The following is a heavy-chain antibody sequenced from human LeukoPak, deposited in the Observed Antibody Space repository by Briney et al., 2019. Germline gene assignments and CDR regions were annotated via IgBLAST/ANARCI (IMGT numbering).Heavy chain of an antibody. CDR1: GYSFTSYW. J-gene: IGHJ4*02. CDR2: IYPGDSDT. Sequence: GESLKISCKGSGYSFTSYWIGWVRQMPGKGLEWMEIIYPGDSDTRYSPSFQGQVTISADKSISTAYLQWSSLKASDTAMYYCARVYYDILTGHLHFDYWGQGTLVTVSS. CDR3: ARVYYDILTGHLHFDY. D-gene: IGHD3-9*01. V-gene: IGHV5-51*01.